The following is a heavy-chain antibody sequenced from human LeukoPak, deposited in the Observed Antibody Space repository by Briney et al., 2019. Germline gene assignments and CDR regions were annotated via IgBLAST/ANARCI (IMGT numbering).Heavy chain of an antibody. CDR2: IWYDGSNK. J-gene: IGHJ4*02. CDR1: GFTFSSYG. D-gene: IGHD3-10*01. V-gene: IGHV3-33*01. CDR3: ARAYYYDSGSYYNFDY. Sequence: GGSLRLSCAASGFTFSSYGMHWVRQAPGKGLEWVALIWYDGSNKYYADSVKGRFTISRDNSTYTRYLQMNSLRVEDTAVYYCARAYYYDSGSYYNFDYWGQGTLVTVSS.